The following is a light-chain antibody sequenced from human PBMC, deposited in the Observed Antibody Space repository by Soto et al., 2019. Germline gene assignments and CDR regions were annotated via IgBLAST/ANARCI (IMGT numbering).Light chain of an antibody. CDR3: QQRSIWPLT. Sequence: EIVLTQSPATLSLSPGERATLSCRASQSMSTNLTWYHQKPGQPPRLLIYDASNRAAGIPARFSGSGSGTDFTLTISSLEPEDFAVYYCQQRSIWPLTFGGGTKVEIK. CDR1: QSMSTN. V-gene: IGKV3-11*01. CDR2: DAS. J-gene: IGKJ4*01.